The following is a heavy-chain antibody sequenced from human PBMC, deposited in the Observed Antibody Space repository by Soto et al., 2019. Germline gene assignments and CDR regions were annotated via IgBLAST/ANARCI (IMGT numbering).Heavy chain of an antibody. Sequence: ASVEVSCKXSGYTLTGYYMHWVRQAPGQGLEWMGWINPNSGGTNYAQKFQGRVTMTRDTSISTAYMELSRLRSDDTAVYYCTQWLVLDAFDIWGQGTMVTVSS. D-gene: IGHD6-19*01. CDR1: GYTLTGYY. CDR2: INPNSGGT. J-gene: IGHJ3*02. CDR3: TQWLVLDAFDI. V-gene: IGHV1-2*02.